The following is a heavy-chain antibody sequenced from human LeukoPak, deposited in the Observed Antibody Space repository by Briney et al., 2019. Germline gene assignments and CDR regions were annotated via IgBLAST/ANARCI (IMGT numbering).Heavy chain of an antibody. CDR1: GYSFTAQY. D-gene: IGHD3-16*02. V-gene: IGHV1-2*02. CDR3: ASYPRSVDTPPFDY. Sequence: GASVKVSCKASGYSFTAQYMHWSRQAPGQGLEWMGWINPNNGDTKYAQSFLGRVIMTRDTSTTTAYMELSSLRSDDTAVYFCASYPRSVDTPPFDYWGQGTLVTVSS. CDR2: INPNNGDT. J-gene: IGHJ4*02.